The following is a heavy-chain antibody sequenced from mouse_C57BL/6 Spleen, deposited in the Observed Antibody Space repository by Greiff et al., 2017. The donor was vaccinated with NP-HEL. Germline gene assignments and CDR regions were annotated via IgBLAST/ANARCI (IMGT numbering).Heavy chain of an antibody. CDR3: ASYGSSPYYAMDY. CDR1: GYSITSGYY. D-gene: IGHD1-1*01. J-gene: IGHJ4*01. V-gene: IGHV3-6*01. Sequence: EVQLVESGPGLVKPSQSLSLTCSVTGYSITSGYYWNWIRQFPGNKLEWMGYISYDGSNNYNPSLKNRISITRDTSKNQFFLKLNSVTTEDTATYYCASYGSSPYYAMDYWGQGTSVTVSS. CDR2: ISYDGSN.